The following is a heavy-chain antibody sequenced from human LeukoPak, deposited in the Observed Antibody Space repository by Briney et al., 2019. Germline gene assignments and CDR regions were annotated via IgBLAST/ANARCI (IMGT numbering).Heavy chain of an antibody. D-gene: IGHD3-3*01. V-gene: IGHV1-2*06. Sequence: ASVKVSCKASGYTFTGYYMHWVRQAPGQGLEWMGRINPNSGGTNYAQKFQGRVTMTGDTSISTAYMEPSRLRSDDTAVYYCARVRITIFGVVTALDYWGQGTLVTVSS. J-gene: IGHJ4*02. CDR3: ARVRITIFGVVTALDY. CDR2: INPNSGGT. CDR1: GYTFTGYY.